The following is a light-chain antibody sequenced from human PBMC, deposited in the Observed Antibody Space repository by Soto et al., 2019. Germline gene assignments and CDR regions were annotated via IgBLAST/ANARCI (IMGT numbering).Light chain of an antibody. CDR1: QGISNY. J-gene: IGKJ1*01. V-gene: IGKV1-27*01. Sequence: DIQMTQSPSSLSASVGDRVTITCRASQGISNYLAWYQQKPGKVPKLLIYAASTLQSGVPSRFSGSGSGTDFTLTISSLQSEDVATYYCQKYNSAQWTFGQGTNVEIK. CDR2: AAS. CDR3: QKYNSAQWT.